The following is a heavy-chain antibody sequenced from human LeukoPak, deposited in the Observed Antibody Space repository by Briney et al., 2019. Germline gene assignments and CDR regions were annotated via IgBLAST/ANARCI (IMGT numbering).Heavy chain of an antibody. Sequence: GGSLRLSCAASGFTFNSYSMNWVRQAPGKGLEWVSSISSTSTYIYYADSLKGRFTTSRDNAKNSLYLQMNSLRGEDTAVYYCAELGITMIGGGWGKGTTVTISS. CDR3: AELGITMIGGG. CDR1: GFTFNSYS. CDR2: ISSTSTYI. J-gene: IGHJ6*04. D-gene: IGHD3-10*02. V-gene: IGHV3-21*01.